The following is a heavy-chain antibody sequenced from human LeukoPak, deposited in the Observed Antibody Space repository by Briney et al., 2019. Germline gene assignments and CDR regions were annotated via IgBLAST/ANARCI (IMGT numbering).Heavy chain of an antibody. CDR3: AREIRPPPIYYYYMDV. J-gene: IGHJ6*03. CDR1: GGSISSYY. CDR2: IYTSGST. Sequence: SETLSLTCTVSGGSISSYYWSWIRQPAGTGLEWIGRIYTSGSTNYNPSLKSRVTMSVDTSKNQFSLKLSSVTAADTAVYYCAREIRPPPIYYYYMDVWGKGTTVTVSS. V-gene: IGHV4-4*07.